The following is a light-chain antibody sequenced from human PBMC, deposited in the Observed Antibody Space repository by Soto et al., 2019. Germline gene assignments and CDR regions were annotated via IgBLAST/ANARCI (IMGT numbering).Light chain of an antibody. CDR1: QSVGSF. CDR2: DSF. CDR3: QQRSNWPPYT. J-gene: IGKJ2*01. Sequence: EIVLTQSPGTLSLSPGERAPLSCRASQSVGSFFAWYQQKPGQAPRLLIFDSFYRATGIPARFSGSGSGTDFTLTISGLEPEDFAVYYCQQRSNWPPYTFGQGTKLEIK. V-gene: IGKV3-11*01.